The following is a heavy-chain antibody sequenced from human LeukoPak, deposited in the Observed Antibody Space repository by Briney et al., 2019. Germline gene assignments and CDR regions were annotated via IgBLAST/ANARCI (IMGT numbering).Heavy chain of an antibody. CDR1: GGSISSGTYY. CDR3: ARVTTGGYYNC. D-gene: IGHD3-22*01. Sequence: SQTLSLTCTVSGGSISSGTYYWTWIRQPAGKGLEWIGRIYTTGSTNYNPSLKSRVTMSTDTSKNQFSLKLSSVTAADTAVYYCARVTTGGYYNCWGQGTLVTVSS. J-gene: IGHJ4*02. V-gene: IGHV4-61*02. CDR2: IYTTGST.